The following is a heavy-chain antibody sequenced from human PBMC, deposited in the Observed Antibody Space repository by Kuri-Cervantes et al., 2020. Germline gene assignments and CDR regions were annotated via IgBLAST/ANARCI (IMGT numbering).Heavy chain of an antibody. CDR1: GFTFSSYA. CDR3: AKDSSGWYSYYFDY. D-gene: IGHD6-19*01. J-gene: IGHJ4*02. CDR2: ISGSGGST. V-gene: IGHV3-23*01. Sequence: GESLKISCAASGFTFSSYAMSWVRQAPGKGLEWVSAISGSGGSTYYADSVKGRFTISRDNSKSTLYLQMNSLRAEDTAVYYCAKDSSGWYSYYFDYWGQGTLVTVSS.